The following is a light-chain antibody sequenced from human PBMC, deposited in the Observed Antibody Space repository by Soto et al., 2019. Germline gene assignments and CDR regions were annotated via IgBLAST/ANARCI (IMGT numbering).Light chain of an antibody. V-gene: IGKV1-39*01. CDR2: AAT. CDR3: QESYRAPPYY. CDR1: RAIATY. Sequence: DVQMTQSPSYLPASIGDKVTLTCRASRAIATYLNWYQQRPGKAPRLLIYAATNLKTGVPLRFRGSGSGTDFTLTISSLQPEDFATYYCQESYRAPPYYFGQGTKLEIK. J-gene: IGKJ2*01.